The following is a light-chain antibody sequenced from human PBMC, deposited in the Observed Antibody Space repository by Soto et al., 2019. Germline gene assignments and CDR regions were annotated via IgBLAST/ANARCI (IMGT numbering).Light chain of an antibody. CDR2: GAS. CDR3: QQYNNWPPIT. Sequence: VLAQSPGPLSLSPGERATVSCRASQTVDSNFLAWYQQKPGQAPRLLIYGASTRATGIPARFSGSGSGTEFTLTISSLQSEDFAVYYCQQYNNWPPITFGQGTRLEIK. V-gene: IGKV3-15*01. J-gene: IGKJ5*01. CDR1: QTVDSN.